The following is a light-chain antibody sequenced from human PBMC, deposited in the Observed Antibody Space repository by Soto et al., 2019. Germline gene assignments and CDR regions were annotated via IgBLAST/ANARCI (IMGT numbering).Light chain of an antibody. Sequence: EIVMTQSPATLSLSPGERAIVSCRASQSVSRNLAWYQQTRGQAPRLLMFDASTRATGIPARFSGSGSGTDFTLTISSLQSEDSAIYYCQQYNNWPRTFGQGTKVDI. J-gene: IGKJ1*01. V-gene: IGKV3-15*01. CDR1: QSVSRN. CDR3: QQYNNWPRT. CDR2: DAS.